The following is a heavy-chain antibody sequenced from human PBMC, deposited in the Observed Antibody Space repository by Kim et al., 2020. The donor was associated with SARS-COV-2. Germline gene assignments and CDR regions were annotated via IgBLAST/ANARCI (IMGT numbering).Heavy chain of an antibody. CDR3: ARLDDYFDP. V-gene: IGHV5-51*01. Sequence: DSDTRYSPAFQGHVTISADSSTNTAYLQWKSLKASDTAIYYCARLDDYFDPWGQGTLVTVSS. D-gene: IGHD4-17*01. CDR2: DSDT. J-gene: IGHJ5*02.